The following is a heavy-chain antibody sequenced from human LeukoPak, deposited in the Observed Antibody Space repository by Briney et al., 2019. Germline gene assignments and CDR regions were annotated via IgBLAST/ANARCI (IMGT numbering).Heavy chain of an antibody. CDR2: ISSSGSTI. V-gene: IGHV3-48*03. CDR1: GFTFSSYE. J-gene: IGHJ6*04. CDR3: AELGITMIGGV. Sequence: GGSLRLSCAASGFTFSSYEMNWVRQAPGKGLEWVSYISSSGSTIYYADSMKGRFTISRHNAKNSLYLQMNSLRAEDTAVYYCAELGITMIGGVWGKGTTVTISS. D-gene: IGHD3-10*02.